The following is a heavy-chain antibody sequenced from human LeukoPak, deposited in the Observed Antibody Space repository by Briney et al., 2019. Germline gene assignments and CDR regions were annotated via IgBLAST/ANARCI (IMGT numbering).Heavy chain of an antibody. Sequence: ASVKVSCKASGYTFTSYDINWVRQATGQGLEWMGWMNPNSGNTGYAQKFQGRVTMTRNTSISAAYMELSSLGSEDTAVYYCARGSVRDGYNYWFDPWGQGTLVTVSS. CDR3: ARGSVRDGYNYWFDP. D-gene: IGHD5-24*01. V-gene: IGHV1-8*01. J-gene: IGHJ5*02. CDR2: MNPNSGNT. CDR1: GYTFTSYD.